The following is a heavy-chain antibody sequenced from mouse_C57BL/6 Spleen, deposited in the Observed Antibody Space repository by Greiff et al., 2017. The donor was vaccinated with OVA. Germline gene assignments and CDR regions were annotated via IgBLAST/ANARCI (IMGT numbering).Heavy chain of an antibody. J-gene: IGHJ3*01. CDR3: ARGVTTVVATEGWFAY. Sequence: QVQLKQPGAELVKPGASVKLSCKASGYTFTSYWMQWVKQRPGQGLEWIGEIDPSDSYTNYNQKFKGKATLTVDTSSSTAYMQLSSLTSEDSAVYYCARGVTTVVATEGWFAYWGQGTLVTVSA. CDR2: IDPSDSYT. V-gene: IGHV1-50*01. D-gene: IGHD1-1*01. CDR1: GYTFTSYW.